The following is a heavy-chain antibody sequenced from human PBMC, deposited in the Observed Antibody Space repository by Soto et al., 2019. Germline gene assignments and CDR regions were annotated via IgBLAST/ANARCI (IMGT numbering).Heavy chain of an antibody. D-gene: IGHD6-6*01. CDR3: ASEGELVQSERSKVY. J-gene: IGHJ4*02. CDR2: IYYSGST. CDR1: GGSISSSSYY. Sequence: QLQLQESGPGLVKPSETLSLTCTVSGGSISSSSYYWGWIRQPPGKGLEWIGSIYYSGSTYYNPSLKRRVTIAVDTSKNQFSLKLSSVTAADTAVYYCASEGELVQSERSKVYWGQGTLVTVSS. V-gene: IGHV4-39*01.